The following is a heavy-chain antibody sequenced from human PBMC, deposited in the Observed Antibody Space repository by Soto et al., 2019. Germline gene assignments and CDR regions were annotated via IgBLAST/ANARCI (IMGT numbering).Heavy chain of an antibody. CDR3: ADCIAVAGTPECVQH. D-gene: IGHD6-19*01. CDR2: IYSGGST. V-gene: IGHV3-66*01. J-gene: IGHJ1*01. CDR1: GFTVSSNY. Sequence: EVQLVESGGGLVQPGGSLRLSCAASGFTVSSNYMSWVRQAPGKGLERVSVIYSGGSTYNADSVTGRFTISRDNSKNKLYLQMNSLRAEDTAVYYCADCIAVAGTPECVQHWGQGTLVTVSS.